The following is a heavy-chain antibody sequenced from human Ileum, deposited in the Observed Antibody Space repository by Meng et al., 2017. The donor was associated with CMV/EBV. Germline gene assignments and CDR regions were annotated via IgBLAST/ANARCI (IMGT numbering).Heavy chain of an antibody. CDR3: ARGHYDSF. D-gene: IGHD3-22*01. CDR1: GFSFSDFQ. J-gene: IGHJ4*02. V-gene: IGHV3-11*06. Sequence: QVSLVESGGDFVKPGGHLRLACGSSGFSFSDFQMNWIRQDPGKGPEWVSFISRDNTYTNYADSVKGRFTISRDNAKNLLFLQMNSLRVEDTALYYCARGHYDSFWGRGTLVTVSS. CDR2: ISRDNTYT.